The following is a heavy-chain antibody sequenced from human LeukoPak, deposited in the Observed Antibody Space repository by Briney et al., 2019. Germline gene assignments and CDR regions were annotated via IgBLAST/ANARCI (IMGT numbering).Heavy chain of an antibody. CDR2: IYNSESP. V-gene: IGHV4-59*01. Sequence: SETLSLTCTVSGGSISFYYWSWIRQPPGKGLEWIGYIYNSESPNYNPSLKSRVTMSVDTSKNQFSLKLSSVTAADTAVYYCATLGYSCGSSDYWGQGTLVTVSS. CDR3: ATLGYSCGSSDY. CDR1: GGSISFYY. J-gene: IGHJ4*02. D-gene: IGHD5-18*01.